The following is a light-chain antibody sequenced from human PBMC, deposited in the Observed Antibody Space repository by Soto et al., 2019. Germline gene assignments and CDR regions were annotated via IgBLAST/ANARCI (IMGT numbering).Light chain of an antibody. CDR2: KAS. V-gene: IGKV1-5*03. J-gene: IGKJ1*01. Sequence: DIRMTQSPSTLSASVGDRVIITCRASQSISSWLAWYQQKPGKAPNLLIYKASALKRGVPSRFSGSGSGTEFTLTLSSLQPDDFAPYYCQEYDNDSWTFGQGTKVEIK. CDR1: QSISSW. CDR3: QEYDNDSWT.